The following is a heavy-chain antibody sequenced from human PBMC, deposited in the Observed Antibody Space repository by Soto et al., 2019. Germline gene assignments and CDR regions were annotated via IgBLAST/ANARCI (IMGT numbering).Heavy chain of an antibody. Sequence: EVQLLESGGGLVQPGGSLRLSCAASGFTFSSSAMGWVRQAPAKGLEWVSAISVSGDRTHYADSVTGRFSISRDNYESTLYLQMSSLGAEDTAVYYCAKLRVQDDWVVVVEDFWGQGSLVIVSS. J-gene: IGHJ4*02. CDR2: ISVSGDRT. CDR3: AKLRVQDDWVVVVEDF. CDR1: GFTFSSSA. V-gene: IGHV3-23*01. D-gene: IGHD2-2*01.